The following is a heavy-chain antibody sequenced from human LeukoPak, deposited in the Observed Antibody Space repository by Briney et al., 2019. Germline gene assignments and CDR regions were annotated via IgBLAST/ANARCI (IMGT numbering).Heavy chain of an antibody. V-gene: IGHV1-8*03. CDR2: KNPNSGNT. J-gene: IGHJ3*02. D-gene: IGHD2-2*01. CDR1: GYTFTSYD. CDR3: ARVGYCSSTSCYEYAFDI. Sequence: GASVKVSCKASGYTFTSYDINWVRQATGQGLEWMGWKNPNSGNTGYAQKFQGRVTITRNTSISTAYMELSSLRSEDAAVYYCARVGYCSSTSCYEYAFDIWGQGTMVTVSS.